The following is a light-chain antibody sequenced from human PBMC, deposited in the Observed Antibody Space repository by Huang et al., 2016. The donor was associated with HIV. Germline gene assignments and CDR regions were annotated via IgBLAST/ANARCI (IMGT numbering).Light chain of an antibody. CDR1: QSVSSY. Sequence: EIVLTQSPATLSLSPGARATLSCRASQSVSSYLAWYQQRSGQAPRLLIYDASNRATGIPARFSGSGSGTDFTLTISSLEPEDFAVYYCQQRTNRPPWTSGRGTKVEIK. CDR3: QQRTNRPPWT. CDR2: DAS. J-gene: IGKJ1*01. V-gene: IGKV3-11*01.